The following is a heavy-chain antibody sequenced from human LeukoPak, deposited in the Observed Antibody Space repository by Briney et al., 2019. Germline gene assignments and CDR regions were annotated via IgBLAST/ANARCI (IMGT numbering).Heavy chain of an antibody. V-gene: IGHV3-30*02. CDR1: GFTFSNYG. CDR2: IRYDGSNK. Sequence: GGSLRLSCAASGFTFSNYGMHWVRQAPGKGLEWVAFIRYDGSNKYYADSVKGRFTISRDNSKNTLYLQMNSLRAEDTAVYYCYYYDSSGYPSFDYWGQGTLVTVSS. CDR3: YYYDSSGYPSFDY. D-gene: IGHD3-22*01. J-gene: IGHJ4*02.